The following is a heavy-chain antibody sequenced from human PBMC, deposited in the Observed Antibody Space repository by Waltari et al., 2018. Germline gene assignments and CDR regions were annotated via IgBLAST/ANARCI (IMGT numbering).Heavy chain of an antibody. CDR1: GFTVSSNY. D-gene: IGHD2-21*01. CDR2: IDSGGST. CDR3: ARATLYCGGECYPNWFDP. Sequence: VQLVESGGGVVQPGRSLRLSCAASGFTVSSNYMSWVRQAPGKGLEWVSVIDSGGSTYYAESVKGRFNISRDNSKNTLYLQMNSLRAEDTAVYDCARATLYCGGECYPNWFDPWGQGTLVTVSS. J-gene: IGHJ5*02. V-gene: IGHV3-66*02.